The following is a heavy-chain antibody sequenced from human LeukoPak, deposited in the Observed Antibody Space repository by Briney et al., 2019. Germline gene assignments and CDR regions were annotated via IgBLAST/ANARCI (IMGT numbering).Heavy chain of an antibody. CDR2: MNPNSGNT. Sequence: ASVKVSCKAYGYTFTSYDINWVRQATGQGLEWMGWMNPNSGNTGYAQKFQGRVTITRNTSISTAYMELSSLRSEDTAVYYCARGDYDDYYYYYMDVWGKGTTVTVSS. CDR3: ARGDYDDYYYYYMDV. V-gene: IGHV1-8*03. CDR1: GYTFTSYD. J-gene: IGHJ6*03. D-gene: IGHD4-17*01.